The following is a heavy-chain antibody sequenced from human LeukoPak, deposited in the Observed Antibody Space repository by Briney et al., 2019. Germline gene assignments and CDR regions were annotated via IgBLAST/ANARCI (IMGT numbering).Heavy chain of an antibody. CDR1: GGTFSSYA. J-gene: IGHJ6*02. D-gene: IGHD3-10*01. Sequence: SVKVSCKASGGTFSSYAISWVRQAPGQGLEWMGRIIPILGIANYAQKFQGRVTITADKPTSTAYMELSSLRSEDTAVYYCARDPVWFGLYDPNLPDYYGMDVWGQGTTVTVSS. V-gene: IGHV1-69*04. CDR2: IIPILGIA. CDR3: ARDPVWFGLYDPNLPDYYGMDV.